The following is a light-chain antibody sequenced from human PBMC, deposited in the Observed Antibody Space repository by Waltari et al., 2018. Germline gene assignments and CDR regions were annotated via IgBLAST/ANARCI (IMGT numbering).Light chain of an antibody. CDR3: EQRGN. Sequence: LVFTQSPATLSLSPGQSATLSCSASQSFSSYLALYQQKPGQAPRLLIDDASNRATGIPARFSGSGSGTDFTLSISSLEPEDIAVNYSEQRGNFGTGTKVEIK. CDR1: QSFSSY. V-gene: IGKV3-11*01. CDR2: DAS. J-gene: IGKJ3*01.